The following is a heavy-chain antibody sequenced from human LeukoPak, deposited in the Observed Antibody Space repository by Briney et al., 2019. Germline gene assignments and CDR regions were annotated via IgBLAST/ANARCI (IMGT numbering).Heavy chain of an antibody. CDR3: ARGVGVVNYYYYMDV. Sequence: ASVKVSCKASGGTFISYAISWVRQAPGQGLEWMGGIIPIFGTANYAQKFQGRVTITTDESTSTAYMELSSLRSEDTAVYYCARGVGVVNYYYYMDVWGKGTTVTVSS. CDR2: IIPIFGTA. V-gene: IGHV1-69*05. D-gene: IGHD3-3*01. CDR1: GGTFISYA. J-gene: IGHJ6*03.